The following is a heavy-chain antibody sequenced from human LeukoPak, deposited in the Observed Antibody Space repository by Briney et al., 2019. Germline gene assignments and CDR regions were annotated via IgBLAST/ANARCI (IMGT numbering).Heavy chain of an antibody. J-gene: IGHJ4*02. CDR1: GFTFSSYA. V-gene: IGHV3-64D*06. CDR2: ISSNGGST. D-gene: IGHD5-24*01. CDR3: VKDTEMATISFIFDY. Sequence: PGGSLRLSCSASGFTFSSYAMHWVRQAPGKGLEYVLAISSNGGSTYYADSVKGRFTISRDNSKNTLYLQMSSLRAEDTAVYYCVKDTEMATISFIFDYWGQGTLVTVSS.